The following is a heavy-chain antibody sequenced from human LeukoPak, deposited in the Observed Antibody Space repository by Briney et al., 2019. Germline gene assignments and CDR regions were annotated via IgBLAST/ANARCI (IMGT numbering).Heavy chain of an antibody. CDR3: AKDLGSVVTPPSLDY. Sequence: PGGSLRLSCAASGFTFSSYAMSWVRQARGKGLEGVSSASGSGGSTYYADSVKGRFTISRDNSKNTLYLQMNSLRAEDTAVYYCAKDLGSVVTPPSLDYWGQGTLVTVSS. J-gene: IGHJ4*02. CDR2: ASGSGGST. CDR1: GFTFSSYA. D-gene: IGHD4-23*01. V-gene: IGHV3-23*01.